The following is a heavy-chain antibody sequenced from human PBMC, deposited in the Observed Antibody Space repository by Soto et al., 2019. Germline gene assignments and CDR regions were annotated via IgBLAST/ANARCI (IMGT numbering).Heavy chain of an antibody. CDR3: ARERISSLCSGGSCYGGYYYGMDV. Sequence: GGSLRLSCAASGFTFSSYGMHWVRQAPCKWLERVSVISYDGSNKYYADSVKGRFTISRDNSKNTLYLQMNSLRAEYTAVYYCARERISSLCSGGSCYGGYYYGMDVWGQGTTVTVSS. J-gene: IGHJ6*02. CDR2: ISYDGSNK. CDR1: GFTFSSYG. V-gene: IGHV3-30*03. D-gene: IGHD2-15*01.